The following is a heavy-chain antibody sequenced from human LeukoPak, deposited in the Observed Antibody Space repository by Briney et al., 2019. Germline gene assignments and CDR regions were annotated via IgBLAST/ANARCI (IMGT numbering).Heavy chain of an antibody. J-gene: IGHJ5*02. Sequence: ASVKVSCKASGYTFTGYYMHWVRQAPGQGREGMGWINPNSGGTNYVQKFQGRVTMTRDTSISTAYMELSRLRSDDTAVYYCAREKRVAGSRGGFDPWGQGTLVTVYS. D-gene: IGHD6-19*01. V-gene: IGHV1-2*02. CDR1: GYTFTGYY. CDR2: INPNSGGT. CDR3: AREKRVAGSRGGFDP.